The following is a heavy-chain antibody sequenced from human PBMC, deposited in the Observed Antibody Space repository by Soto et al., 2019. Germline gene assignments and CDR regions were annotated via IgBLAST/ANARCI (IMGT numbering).Heavy chain of an antibody. D-gene: IGHD4-4*01. CDR1: GFTFSSYA. V-gene: IGHV3-30-3*01. CDR3: ARSPYDYSNDYYYGMDV. Sequence: GGSLRLSCAASGFTFSSYAMHWVRQAPGKGLEWVAVISYDGSNKYYADSVKGRFTISRDNSKNTLYLQMNSLRAEDTAVYYCARSPYDYSNDYYYGMDVWGRGTTVTVSS. CDR2: ISYDGSNK. J-gene: IGHJ6*02.